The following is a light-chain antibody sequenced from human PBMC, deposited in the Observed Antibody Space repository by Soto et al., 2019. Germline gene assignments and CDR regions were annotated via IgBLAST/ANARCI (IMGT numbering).Light chain of an antibody. J-gene: IGKJ5*01. Sequence: EILVTQSPATLSVATGERSTLSFRFSQSVRNKVAWYQHKPGQTPRVIIYDTSTRAAGIPARFSGSGYGTYFTLTISSLQSEDFAAYYCQQYNIWRSITFGQGTRLEI. V-gene: IGKV3-15*01. CDR3: QQYNIWRSIT. CDR1: QSVRNK. CDR2: DTS.